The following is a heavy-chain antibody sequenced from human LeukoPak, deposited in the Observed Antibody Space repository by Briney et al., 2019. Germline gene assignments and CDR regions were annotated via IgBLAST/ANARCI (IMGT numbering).Heavy chain of an antibody. V-gene: IGHV3-48*01. CDR1: GFTFSDYA. Sequence: GGSLRLSCAASGFTFSDYAMNWVRQAPGKGLEWISYVSSRNSTTHYADSVRGRFTISRDNVKNVLYLQMNSLRVDDTAVYYCARRRGYNFYCMDVWGIGTRVTVSS. CDR3: ARRRGYNFYCMDV. J-gene: IGHJ6*04. CDR2: VSSRNSTT.